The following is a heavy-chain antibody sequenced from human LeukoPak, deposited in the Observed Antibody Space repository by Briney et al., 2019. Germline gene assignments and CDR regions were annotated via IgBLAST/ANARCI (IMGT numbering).Heavy chain of an antibody. CDR3: ARMGSGTTGGFDY. D-gene: IGHD3-10*01. V-gene: IGHV3-30-3*01. CDR1: GFTFSSYA. CDR2: ISYDGSNK. Sequence: EAGGSLRLSCAASGFTFSSYAMHWVRQAPGKGLEWVAVISYDGSNKYYADSVKGRFTISRDNSKNTLYLQMNSLRAEDTAVCYCARMGSGTTGGFDYWGQGTLVTVSS. J-gene: IGHJ4*02.